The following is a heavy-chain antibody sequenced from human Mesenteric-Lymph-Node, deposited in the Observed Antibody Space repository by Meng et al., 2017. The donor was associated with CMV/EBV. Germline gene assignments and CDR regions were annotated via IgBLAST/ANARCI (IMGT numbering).Heavy chain of an antibody. CDR1: GYSFANHW. D-gene: IGHD1-26*01. V-gene: IGHV5-51*01. CDR2: TYPGDSQT. CDR3: ARHEVGVTPTIDF. Sequence: KVSCKGSGYSFANHWIAWVRLMSGKGLEWMGNTYPGDSQTRYSPSFQGQVTISADKSISTAYLQWSSLKASDTAMYYCARHEVGVTPTIDFWGQGTLVTVSS. J-gene: IGHJ4*02.